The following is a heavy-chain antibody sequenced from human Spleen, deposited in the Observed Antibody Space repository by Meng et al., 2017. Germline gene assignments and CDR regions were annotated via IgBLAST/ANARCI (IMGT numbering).Heavy chain of an antibody. D-gene: IGHD3-10*01. CDR3: AKLNYYYGSGSYSSSHFDY. CDR2: ISGSGGST. CDR1: GFTFSSYA. V-gene: IGHV3-23*01. Sequence: GESLKISCAASGFTFSSYAMSWVRQAPGKGLEWVSAISGSGGSTYYADSVKGRFTISRDNSKNTLYLQMNSLRAEDTAVYYCAKLNYYYGSGSYSSSHFDYWGQGTLVTVSS. J-gene: IGHJ4*02.